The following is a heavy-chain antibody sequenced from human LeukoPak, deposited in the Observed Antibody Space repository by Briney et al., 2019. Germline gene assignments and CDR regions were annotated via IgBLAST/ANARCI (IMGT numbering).Heavy chain of an antibody. J-gene: IGHJ5*02. CDR3: ARDPSASSWYDS. CDR1: GGSTTPYY. V-gene: IGHV4-59*12. D-gene: IGHD6-13*01. CDR2: MFYSGGT. Sequence: SESLSLTCTVSGGSTTPYYWTWIRQPPGKGLEWIGYMFYSGGTNYNPSLKSRVIMSVDTSKNQFSLKLSSLTAADTAVYYCARDPSASSWYDSWGQGILV.